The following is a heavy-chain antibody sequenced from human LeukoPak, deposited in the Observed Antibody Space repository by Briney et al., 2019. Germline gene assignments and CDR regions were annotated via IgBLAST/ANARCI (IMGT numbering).Heavy chain of an antibody. CDR1: GFTFDDYA. J-gene: IGHJ4*02. CDR2: ISWNSGSI. Sequence: GRSLRLSWAASGFTFDDYAMHWVRQAPGKVLEWVSGISWNSGSIGYADSVKGRFTISRDNAKNSLYLQMNSLRAEDTALYYCAKEGYSGSYYWGQGTLVTVSS. CDR3: AKEGYSGSYY. D-gene: IGHD1-26*01. V-gene: IGHV3-9*01.